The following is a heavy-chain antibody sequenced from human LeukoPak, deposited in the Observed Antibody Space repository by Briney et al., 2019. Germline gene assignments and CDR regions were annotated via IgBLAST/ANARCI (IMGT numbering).Heavy chain of an antibody. D-gene: IGHD7-27*01. V-gene: IGHV4-4*08. J-gene: IGHJ3*02. CDR1: GGSISSND. CDR3: ARRAPDWGAPDAFDI. Sequence: SETLSLTCTVSGGSISSNDWNWIRQPPGKGLEWIGNIYNNGRTSYNPSLKSRVTISVDTSKNQFSLKLTSVTAADTAVYYCARRAPDWGAPDAFDIWGQGTMVTVSS. CDR2: IYNNGRT.